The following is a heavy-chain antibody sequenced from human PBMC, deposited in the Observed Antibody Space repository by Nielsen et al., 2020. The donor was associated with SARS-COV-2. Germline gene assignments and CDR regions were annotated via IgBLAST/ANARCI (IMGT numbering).Heavy chain of an antibody. J-gene: IGHJ4*02. CDR1: GFIFSSYA. CDR3: AKDRCGGDCYPYYFDY. CDR2: ISYDGSNK. Sequence: GESLKISCVASGFIFSSYAMNWVRQAPGKGLEWVAVISYDGSNKYYADSVKGRFTISRDNSKNTLYLQMNSLRAEDTAVYYCAKDRCGGDCYPYYFDYWGQGTLVTVSS. D-gene: IGHD2-21*02. V-gene: IGHV3-30*18.